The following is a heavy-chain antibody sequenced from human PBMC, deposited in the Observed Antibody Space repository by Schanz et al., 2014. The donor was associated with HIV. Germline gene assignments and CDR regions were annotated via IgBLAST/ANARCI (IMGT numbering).Heavy chain of an antibody. V-gene: IGHV1-18*01. D-gene: IGHD6-13*01. J-gene: IGHJ6*02. CDR1: GGTFSSYG. CDR2: ISAHNGDT. Sequence: QMRLVQSGAEMKKPGSSVKVSCTASGGTFSSYGISWVRQAPGQGLEWMGGISAHNGDTNYAQKFQGRITLTTDSPTNTAYMELSRLRSDDTAVYYCASDLSVYSSSSSVWGQGTTVTVSS. CDR3: ASDLSVYSSSSSV.